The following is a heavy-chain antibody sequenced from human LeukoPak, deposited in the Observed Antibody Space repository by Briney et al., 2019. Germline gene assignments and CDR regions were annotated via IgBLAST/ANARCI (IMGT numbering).Heavy chain of an antibody. J-gene: IGHJ5*02. V-gene: IGHV1-69*04. D-gene: IGHD3-22*01. CDR1: GGTFSSYA. Sequence: SVKVSCKASGGTFSSYAISLVRQAPGQGLEWMGRIIPILGIANYAQKFQGRVTITADKSTSTAYMELSSLRSEDTAVYYCARPLYDSSGYPRSWSDPWGQGTLVTVSS. CDR3: ARPLYDSSGYPRSWSDP. CDR2: IIPILGIA.